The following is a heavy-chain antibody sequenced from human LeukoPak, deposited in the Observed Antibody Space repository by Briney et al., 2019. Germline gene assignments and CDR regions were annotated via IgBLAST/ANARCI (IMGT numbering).Heavy chain of an antibody. J-gene: IGHJ4*02. CDR3: ARPIKYFDFWSGYPPFDF. CDR1: GGTFSNYA. D-gene: IGHD3-3*01. CDR2: IIPIFDTA. V-gene: IGHV1-69*01. Sequence: SVKVSCKASGGTFSNYAINWVRQAPGQGLEWMGGIIPIFDTANYAQKFQGRVTITADESTSTAYMELSSLTFEDTAVYYCARPIKYFDFWSGYPPFDFWGQGTLVTVSS.